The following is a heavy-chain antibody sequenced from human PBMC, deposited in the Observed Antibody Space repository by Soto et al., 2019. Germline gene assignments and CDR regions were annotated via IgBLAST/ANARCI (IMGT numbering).Heavy chain of an antibody. CDR1: GFTFSRSA. CDR3: AKGTGGETTVAPQGFDY. D-gene: IGHD4-17*01. CDR2: VSGSGGTT. Sequence: EVQLLESGGGLVQPGGSLRLSCTASGFTFSRSAMSWVRQAPGKGLEWVSAVSGSGGTTYLAASVKGRFTISRDNSNNTLYLQLNSLRADDTAVYYCAKGTGGETTVAPQGFDYWGQGTLVTISS. V-gene: IGHV3-23*01. J-gene: IGHJ4*02.